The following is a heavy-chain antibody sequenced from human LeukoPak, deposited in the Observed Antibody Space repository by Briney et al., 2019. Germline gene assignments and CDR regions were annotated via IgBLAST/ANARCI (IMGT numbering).Heavy chain of an antibody. V-gene: IGHV3-53*01. CDR1: GFTASSNY. CDR2: IYSGGST. CDR3: AREPRYSYYYYGMDV. Sequence: GGSLRLSCAASGFTASSNYMSWVRQAPGKGLEWVSVIYSGGSTYYADSVKGRFTISRDNSKNTLYLQMNSLRAEDTAVYYCAREPRYSYYYYGMDVWGQGTTVTVSS. J-gene: IGHJ6*02.